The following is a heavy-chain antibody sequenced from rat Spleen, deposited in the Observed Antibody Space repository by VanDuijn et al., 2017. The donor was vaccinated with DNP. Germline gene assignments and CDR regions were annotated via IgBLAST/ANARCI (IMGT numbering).Heavy chain of an antibody. CDR3: TTLGTHFDY. CDR1: GLTFSNYG. CDR2: ISTSGDTS. Sequence: EVQVVESGGGLVQPGRSMKLSCATSGLTFSNYGMAWVRQAPKKGLEWVATISTSGDTSYYRDSVKGRFTLSRDNAKSTLYLQMDSLRSEDTATYFCTTLGTHFDYWGQGLMVTVSS. V-gene: IGHV5-25*01. D-gene: IGHD1-4*01. J-gene: IGHJ2*01.